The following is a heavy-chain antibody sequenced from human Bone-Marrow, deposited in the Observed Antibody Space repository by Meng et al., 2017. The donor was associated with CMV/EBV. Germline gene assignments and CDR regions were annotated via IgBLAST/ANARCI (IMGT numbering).Heavy chain of an antibody. D-gene: IGHD2-2*01. Sequence: GESLKISCAASGFIFSSCEMNWVRQAPGKGPEWVAHISDSGNTIYYADSVKGRFTISRDNANNSLYLHMNSLRAEDTAIYYCARDPRFFQLWGQGTMVTVSS. CDR3: ARDPRFFQL. J-gene: IGHJ3*01. CDR2: ISDSGNTI. CDR1: GFIFSSCE. V-gene: IGHV3-48*03.